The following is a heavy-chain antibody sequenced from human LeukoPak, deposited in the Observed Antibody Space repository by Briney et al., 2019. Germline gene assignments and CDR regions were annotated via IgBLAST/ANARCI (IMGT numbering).Heavy chain of an antibody. CDR3: AKEPLVVRGTPVMSYFDY. J-gene: IGHJ4*02. Sequence: SLRLSCAASGFTFDDYAMHWVRQAPGKGLEWVSGISWNGGSIAYADSVKGRFTISRDNSKNTLYLQMNSLRAEDTAVYYCAKEPLVVRGTPVMSYFDYWGQGTLVTVSS. D-gene: IGHD3-10*01. V-gene: IGHV3-9*01. CDR2: ISWNGGSI. CDR1: GFTFDDYA.